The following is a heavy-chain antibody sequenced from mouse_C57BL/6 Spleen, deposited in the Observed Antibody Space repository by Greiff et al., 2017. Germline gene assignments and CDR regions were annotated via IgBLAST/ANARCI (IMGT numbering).Heavy chain of an antibody. J-gene: IGHJ2*01. CDR3: TRSYYYGSSSCFDY. V-gene: IGHV1-15*01. CDR2: IDPETGGT. CDR1: GYTFTDYE. Sequence: VQLQQSGAELVRPGASVTLSCKASGYTFTDYEMHWVKQTPVHGLEWIGAIDPETGGTAYNQKFKGKAILTADKSSSTAYMELRSLTSEDSAVYYCTRSYYYGSSSCFDYRGQGTTLTVSS. D-gene: IGHD1-1*01.